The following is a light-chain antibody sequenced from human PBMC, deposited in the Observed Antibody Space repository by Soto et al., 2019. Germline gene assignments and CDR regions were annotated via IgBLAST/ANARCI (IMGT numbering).Light chain of an antibody. V-gene: IGKV1-39*01. J-gene: IGKJ1*01. CDR3: QQSYSSPPWT. CDR2: RAS. Sequence: DIQMTQSPSSLSASVGDRVTMSCRASQTISTFLNWYQQKPGTAPRLLIYRASSVKSGVPPRFSGSGSGRDFTLTIRSLRPEDIATYFCQQSYSSPPWTFGQGTTVDIK. CDR1: QTISTF.